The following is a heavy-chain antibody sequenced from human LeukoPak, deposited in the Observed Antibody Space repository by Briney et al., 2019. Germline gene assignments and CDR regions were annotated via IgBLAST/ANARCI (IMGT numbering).Heavy chain of an antibody. Sequence: SETLSLTCTVSGGSISSHYWSWIRQPPGKGLDWIGYIYYSGSTNYNPALKSRVTISIDTSKNQFSLKLSSVTAADTAVYYCARVANDRCYYYYYMDVWGKGTTVTVSS. D-gene: IGHD3-22*01. V-gene: IGHV4-59*11. CDR3: ARVANDRCYYYYYMDV. CDR1: GGSISSHY. J-gene: IGHJ6*03. CDR2: IYYSGST.